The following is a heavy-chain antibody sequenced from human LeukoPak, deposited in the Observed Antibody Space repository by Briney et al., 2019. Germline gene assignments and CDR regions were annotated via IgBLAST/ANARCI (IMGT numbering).Heavy chain of an antibody. CDR2: ISSDGNTE. Sequence: GGSLRLSCAASGFSFSSYPMNWVRQAPGKGLEWLSHISSDGNTEYHADAPRGRFALSRDNAKNSLFLQINSLRVEDTAVYYCARDRLNGPFVISLDLWGQGAQVTVSS. V-gene: IGHV3-48*03. D-gene: IGHD2/OR15-2a*01. CDR1: GFSFSSYP. J-gene: IGHJ1*01. CDR3: ARDRLNGPFVISLDL.